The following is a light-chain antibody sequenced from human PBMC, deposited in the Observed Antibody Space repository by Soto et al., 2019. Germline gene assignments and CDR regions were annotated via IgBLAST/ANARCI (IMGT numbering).Light chain of an antibody. V-gene: IGKV1-9*01. Sequence: DIQLTQSPSFLSASVGDRVTITCRASQAINSYLAWYQQKPGKAPKLLIFAASTLQSGVPSRFSGSGSGTEFTLTIRSLQPEDFATYFGQQLNTYPLTFGQGTRLDIK. CDR1: QAINSY. J-gene: IGKJ5*01. CDR3: QQLNTYPLT. CDR2: AAS.